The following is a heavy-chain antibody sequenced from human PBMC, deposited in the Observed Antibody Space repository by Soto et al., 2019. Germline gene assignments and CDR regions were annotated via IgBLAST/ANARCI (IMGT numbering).Heavy chain of an antibody. Sequence: AGSLRLSCAASGFTFNSYAMNWVRQAPGKGLEWVTTINGGSTPYYADSVKGRFTISRDNFKTTLYLQMNRLRAEDTAVYYCAKDKDWRGVYGMVVWGQGALVTVSS. V-gene: IGHV3-23*01. J-gene: IGHJ6*02. CDR2: INGGSTP. D-gene: IGHD1-1*01. CDR1: GFTFNSYA. CDR3: AKDKDWRGVYGMVV.